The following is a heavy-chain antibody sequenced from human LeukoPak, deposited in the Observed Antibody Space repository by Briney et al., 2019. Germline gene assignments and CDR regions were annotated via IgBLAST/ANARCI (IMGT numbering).Heavy chain of an antibody. CDR3: ARDLSALSNLRLGESNAFDI. J-gene: IGHJ3*02. CDR1: GFTFSSYW. CDR2: IKQDGSEK. Sequence: QPGGSLRLSCAASGFTFSSYWMSWVRQAPGKGLEWVANIKQDGSEKYYVDSVKGRFTISRDNAKDSLYLQMNSLRAEDTAVYYCARDLSALSNLRLGESNAFDIWGQGTMVTVSS. D-gene: IGHD3-16*01. V-gene: IGHV3-7*01.